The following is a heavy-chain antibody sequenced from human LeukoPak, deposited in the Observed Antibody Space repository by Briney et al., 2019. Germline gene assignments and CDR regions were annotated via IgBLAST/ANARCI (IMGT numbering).Heavy chain of an antibody. CDR2: IWYDGSNK. Sequence: GRSLRLSCAASGFTFSRYGMHWVRQAPGKGLEWVAVIWYDGSNKYYAESVKGRFTISRDNSKNTLYLHMNSLRADDTAVYYCAKMEGQRLYDYCMDVWGRGTTVTVSS. J-gene: IGHJ6*03. D-gene: IGHD3-3*01. CDR1: GFTFSRYG. V-gene: IGHV3-33*03. CDR3: AKMEGQRLYDYCMDV.